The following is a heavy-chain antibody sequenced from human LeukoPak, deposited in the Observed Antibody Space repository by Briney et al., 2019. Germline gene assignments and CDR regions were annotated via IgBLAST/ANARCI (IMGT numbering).Heavy chain of an antibody. D-gene: IGHD2-2*01. CDR1: GFTFSSYA. J-gene: IGHJ4*02. CDR3: ARGYCSSTSCSLGLDY. CDR2: ISYDGSNK. V-gene: IGHV3-30-3*01. Sequence: GGSLRLSCAASGFTFSSYAMHWVRQAPGKGLEWVAVISYDGSNKYYADSVKGRFTISRDNSKNTLYLQMNSLRAEDTAVYYCARGYCSSTSCSLGLDYWGQGTLVTVSS.